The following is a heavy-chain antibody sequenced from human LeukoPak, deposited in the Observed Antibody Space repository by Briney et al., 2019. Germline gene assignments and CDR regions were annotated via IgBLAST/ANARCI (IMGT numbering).Heavy chain of an antibody. J-gene: IGHJ6*03. CDR1: GFTFSSYS. CDR3: ARPGHYYYYYMDV. Sequence: GGSLRLSCAASGFTFSSYSMNWVRQAPGKVLEWVSSISSSSSYIYYADSVKGRFTISRDSAKNSLYLQMNSLRAEDTAVYYCARPGHYYYYYMDVWGKGTTVTVSS. CDR2: ISSSSSYI. V-gene: IGHV3-21*01.